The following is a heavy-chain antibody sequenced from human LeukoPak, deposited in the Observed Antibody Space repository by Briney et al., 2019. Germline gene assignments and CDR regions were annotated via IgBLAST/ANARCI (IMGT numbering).Heavy chain of an antibody. CDR3: ARALRLFSGSYYGRDSRFDY. J-gene: IGHJ4*02. V-gene: IGHV3-48*03. CDR1: GFTFSSYE. CDR2: ISSSGSTI. Sequence: PGGSLRLSCAASGFTFSSYEMNWVRQAPGKGLEWVSYISSSGSTIYYADSVKGRFTISRDNAKNSLYLQMNSLRAEDTAVYYCARALRLFSGSYYGRDSRFDYWGQGTLVTVSS. D-gene: IGHD1-26*01.